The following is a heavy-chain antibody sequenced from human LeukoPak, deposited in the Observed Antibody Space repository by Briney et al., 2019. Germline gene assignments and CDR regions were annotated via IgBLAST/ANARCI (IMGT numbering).Heavy chain of an antibody. CDR3: ARAAGNYYGMDV. CDR2: ISGSGGST. D-gene: IGHD3-10*01. Sequence: GGSLRLSCAASGFTFSIYAMSWVRQAPGKGLEWVSGISGSGGSTYYTDSVKGRFTISRDNSKNTLYLQMNSLRAEDTAVYYCARAAGNYYGMDVWGQGTTVTVSS. J-gene: IGHJ6*02. CDR1: GFTFSIYA. V-gene: IGHV3-23*01.